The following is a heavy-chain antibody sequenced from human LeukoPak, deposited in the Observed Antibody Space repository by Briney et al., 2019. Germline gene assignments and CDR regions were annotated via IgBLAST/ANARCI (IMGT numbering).Heavy chain of an antibody. CDR3: ARELRLYYYDSSGAFDAFDI. CDR2: ITSSSSYK. D-gene: IGHD3-22*01. J-gene: IGHJ3*02. V-gene: IGHV3-21*01. CDR1: GFTFSSYR. Sequence: GGSLRLSCAASGFTFSSYRVDWVRQAPGKGLEWVSSITSSSSYKYYADSVKGRFTISRDNAKNSLYLQMNSLRAEDTAVYYCARELRLYYYDSSGAFDAFDIWGQGTMVTVSS.